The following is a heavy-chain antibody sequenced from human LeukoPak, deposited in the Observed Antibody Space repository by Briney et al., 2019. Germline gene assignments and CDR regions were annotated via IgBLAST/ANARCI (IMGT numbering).Heavy chain of an antibody. CDR1: GYSISSGYY. V-gene: IGHV4-38-2*01. J-gene: IGHJ4*02. CDR2: IYHSGST. Sequence: SETLSLTCGVSGYSISSGYYWGWIRQPPGKGLEWIGSIYHSGSTYYNPSLKSRVTISVDTSKNQFSLKVSSVTAADTAVYYCARLITSRRRMDYWGQGALVIVSS. D-gene: IGHD6-6*01. CDR3: ARLITSRRRMDY.